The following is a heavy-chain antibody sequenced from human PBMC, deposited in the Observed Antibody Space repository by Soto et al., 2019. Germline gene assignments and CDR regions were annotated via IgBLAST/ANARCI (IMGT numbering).Heavy chain of an antibody. J-gene: IGHJ4*02. CDR2: ISFDGSNK. CDR3: ERDRGIDY. V-gene: IGHV3-30*04. Sequence: HVQLVESGGGVVQPGRSLRLSCAASGFTFRSYAMHWVRQAPGKGLEWVALISFDGSNKNHADSLKGRFTISRDNSKNTLYLQMNSLKVEDTAMYYCERDRGIDYWGQGTLVTVSS. CDR1: GFTFRSYA.